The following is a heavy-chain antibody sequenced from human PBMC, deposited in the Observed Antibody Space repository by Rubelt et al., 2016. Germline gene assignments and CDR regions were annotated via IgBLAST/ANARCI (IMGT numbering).Heavy chain of an antibody. V-gene: IGHV4-30-4*07. D-gene: IGHD2-2*01. CDR2: IYYSGST. CDR1: GGSISSGGYS. J-gene: IGHJ5*02. CDR3: ARDSYQLLIFDP. Sequence: QLQLQESGPGLVKPSQTLSLTCAVSGGSISSGGYSWSWIRQPPGKGLEWIGYIYYSGSTYYNPSLKSRVTISVDTSKNQFSLKLSSVTAADTAVYYCARDSYQLLIFDPWGQGTLVTVSS.